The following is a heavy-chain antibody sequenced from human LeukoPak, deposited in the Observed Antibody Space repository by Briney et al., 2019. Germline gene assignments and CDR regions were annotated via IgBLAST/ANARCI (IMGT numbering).Heavy chain of an antibody. D-gene: IGHD4-17*01. CDR2: VSSSSSYI. CDR3: AGDPRGDYVFDY. CDR1: GFTFSSYS. J-gene: IGHJ4*02. Sequence: SGGSLRLSCAASGFTFSSYSMNWVRQAPGKGLEWVSSVSSSSSYIYYADSVKGRFTISRDNAKNSLYLQMNSLRAEDTAVYYCAGDPRGDYVFDYWGQGTLVTVSS. V-gene: IGHV3-21*01.